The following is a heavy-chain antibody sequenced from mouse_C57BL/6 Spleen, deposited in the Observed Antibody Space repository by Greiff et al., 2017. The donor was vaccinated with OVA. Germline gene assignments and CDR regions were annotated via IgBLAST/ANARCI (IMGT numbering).Heavy chain of an antibody. CDR3: AKTGANWDVGFAY. CDR1: GYTFTSYW. D-gene: IGHD4-1*01. Sequence: QVQLQQSGAELVKPGASVKLSCKASGYTFTSYWMHWVKQRPGQGLEWIGMIHPNSGSTNYNEKFKSKATLTVDKSSSTAYMQLSSLTSEDSAVYYCAKTGANWDVGFAYWGQGTLVTVSA. J-gene: IGHJ3*01. V-gene: IGHV1-64*01. CDR2: IHPNSGST.